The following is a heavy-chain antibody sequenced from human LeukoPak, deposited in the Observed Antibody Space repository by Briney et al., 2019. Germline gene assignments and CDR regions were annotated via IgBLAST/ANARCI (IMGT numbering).Heavy chain of an antibody. CDR2: IYPGDSDT. J-gene: IGHJ5*02. Sequence: GESLKISCKGSGYSFTSYWIGWVRQMPGKGLEWMGIIYPGDSDTRYSPSFQGQVTISADKSISTAYLQWSSLKPSDTAMYYCARRTSVVGTPNNWFDPWGQGTLVTVSS. D-gene: IGHD1-26*01. CDR3: ARRTSVVGTPNNWFDP. CDR1: GYSFTSYW. V-gene: IGHV5-51*01.